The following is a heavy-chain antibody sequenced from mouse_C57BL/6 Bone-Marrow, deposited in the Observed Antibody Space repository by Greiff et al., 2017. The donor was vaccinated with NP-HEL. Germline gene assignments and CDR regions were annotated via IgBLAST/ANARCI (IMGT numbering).Heavy chain of an antibody. Sequence: QVQLQQPGAELVKPGASVKLSCKASGYTFTSYWMHWVKQRPGQGLEWIGMIHPNSGSTNYNEKFKSKGTLTVDKSSSTAYMQLSSLTSEDSAVYYCARRDGYYDYWGQGTTLTVSS. V-gene: IGHV1-64*01. CDR3: ARRDGYYDY. J-gene: IGHJ2*01. CDR1: GYTFTSYW. CDR2: IHPNSGST. D-gene: IGHD2-3*01.